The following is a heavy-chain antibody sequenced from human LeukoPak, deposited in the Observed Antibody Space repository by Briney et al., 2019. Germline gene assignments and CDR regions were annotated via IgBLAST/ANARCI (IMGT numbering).Heavy chain of an antibody. CDR1: GYTFTNYY. CDR2: INLSGGST. D-gene: IGHD2-8*01. V-gene: IGHV1-46*01. CDR3: ARAERKRRDIVLMVYAISFDY. J-gene: IGHJ4*02. Sequence: GASVKVSCKASGYTFTNYYMHWVRQAPGQGLEWMGIINLSGGSTNYAQRFQGRVTMTRDMSTSTVYMELSSLRSEDTAVYYCARAERKRRDIVLMVYAISFDYWGQGTLVAVSS.